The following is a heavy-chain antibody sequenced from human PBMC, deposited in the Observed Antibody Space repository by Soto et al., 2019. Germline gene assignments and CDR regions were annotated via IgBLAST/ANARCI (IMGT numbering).Heavy chain of an antibody. CDR1: AFTLSKFV. J-gene: IGHJ6*02. CDR3: SRGNRDV. CDR2: TSNDGINT. Sequence: ESGGGVVQPGRSLRLSCAASAFTLSKFVMHWVRQAPGKVLDWLAVTSNDGINTYYAGSVKGRFTISRDNSKNMVYLQMNSLRDEDTAVYYCSRGNRDVWGQGATVIVSS. V-gene: IGHV3-30-3*01. D-gene: IGHD4-4*01.